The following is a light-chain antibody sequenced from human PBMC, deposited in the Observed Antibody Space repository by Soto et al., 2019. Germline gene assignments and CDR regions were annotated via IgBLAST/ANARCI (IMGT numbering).Light chain of an antibody. J-gene: IGLJ2*01. Sequence: QSVLTQPPSGSGAPGQRVTISCTGSSYNIGAGYDVHWYQQLPGTAPKLLIYGTSNRPSGVPDRFSGSKSGPSASLAITGLHAEDEADYYCQSYDSSLSVHVVFGGGTKVTVL. CDR1: SYNIGAGYD. CDR2: GTS. V-gene: IGLV1-40*01. CDR3: QSYDSSLSVHVV.